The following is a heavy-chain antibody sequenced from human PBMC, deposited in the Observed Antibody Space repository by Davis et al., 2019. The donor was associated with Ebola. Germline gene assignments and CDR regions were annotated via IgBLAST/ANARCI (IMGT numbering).Heavy chain of an antibody. V-gene: IGHV3-30-3*01. CDR3: ARVGFKSGAPNH. CDR1: GFTFSSYA. D-gene: IGHD2-15*01. J-gene: IGHJ5*02. CDR2: ISHDGSKA. Sequence: GESLKISCAASGFTFSSYAMSWVRQAPGKGLEWVSIISHDGSKAYYADSVKGRFTISRDNSKNALYLQMSSLRTEDSAAYSCARVGFKSGAPNHWGQGTQVTVSS.